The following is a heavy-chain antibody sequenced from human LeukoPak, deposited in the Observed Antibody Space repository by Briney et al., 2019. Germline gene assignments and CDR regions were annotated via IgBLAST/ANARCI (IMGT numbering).Heavy chain of an antibody. J-gene: IGHJ4*02. V-gene: IGHV1-18*01. CDR1: GGTFSSYA. CDR2: ISAYNGNT. D-gene: IGHD3-22*01. Sequence: GASVKVSCKASGGTFSSYAISWVRQAPGQGLEWMGWISAYNGNTNYAQKLQGRVTMTTDTSTSTAYMELRSLRSDDTAAYYCARGSRSYYDSSGYAYWGQGTLVTVSS. CDR3: ARGSRSYYDSSGYAY.